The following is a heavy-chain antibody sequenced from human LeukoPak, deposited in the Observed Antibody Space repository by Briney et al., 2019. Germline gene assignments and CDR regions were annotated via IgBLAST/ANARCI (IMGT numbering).Heavy chain of an antibody. CDR2: IYYSGST. Sequence: SETLSLTCTVSGGSISSYYWSWIRQPPGKGLEWIGYIYYSGSTNYNPSLKSRVTISVDTSKNQFSLKLSSVTAADTAVYYCARESTITHSSGWLDAFDIWGQGTMVTVFS. CDR3: ARESTITHSSGWLDAFDI. CDR1: GGSISSYY. J-gene: IGHJ3*02. D-gene: IGHD6-19*01. V-gene: IGHV4-59*01.